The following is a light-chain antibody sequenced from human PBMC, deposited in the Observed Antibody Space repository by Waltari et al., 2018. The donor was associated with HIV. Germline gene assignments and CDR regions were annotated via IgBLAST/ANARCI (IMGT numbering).Light chain of an antibody. Sequence: QSALTQPASVSGSPGQSITISCTGTSSDVGAYNFVSWYQQHPGKAPKLMIYEVSNRPSGGSNRCSGSKSGNTASLTISGLQAEDEADYYCSSYRRSSPLVVFGGGTKLTVL. CDR1: SSDVGAYNF. J-gene: IGLJ2*01. V-gene: IGLV2-14*01. CDR3: SSYRRSSPLVV. CDR2: EVS.